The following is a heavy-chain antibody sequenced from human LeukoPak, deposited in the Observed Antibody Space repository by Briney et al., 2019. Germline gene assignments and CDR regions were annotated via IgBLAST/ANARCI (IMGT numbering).Heavy chain of an antibody. V-gene: IGHV1-69*05. D-gene: IGHD3-10*01. CDR3: ARAPWDYYGSGSYYPGGYYYYMDV. J-gene: IGHJ6*03. Sequence: SVKVSCKASGGTFSSYAISWVRQAPGQGLEWMGGIIPIFGTANYAQKFQGRVTITTDESTSTAYMELSSLRSEDTAVYCCARAPWDYYGSGSYYPGGYYYYMDVWGKGTTVTVSS. CDR1: GGTFSSYA. CDR2: IIPIFGTA.